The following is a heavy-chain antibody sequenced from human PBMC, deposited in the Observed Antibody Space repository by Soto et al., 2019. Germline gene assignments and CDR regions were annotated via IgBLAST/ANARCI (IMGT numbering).Heavy chain of an antibody. Sequence: HPGGSLRLSCAASGFTFSSYVMTWVRQAPGKGLEWVSAITGSVDITSYADSVKGRFTISRDTSNSTLYLQMSSLRADDTAVYYCARHTTGYYYMDVWGKGTTVTVSS. CDR1: GFTFSSYV. CDR3: ARHTTGYYYMDV. V-gene: IGHV3-23*01. D-gene: IGHD4-4*01. J-gene: IGHJ6*03. CDR2: ITGSVDIT.